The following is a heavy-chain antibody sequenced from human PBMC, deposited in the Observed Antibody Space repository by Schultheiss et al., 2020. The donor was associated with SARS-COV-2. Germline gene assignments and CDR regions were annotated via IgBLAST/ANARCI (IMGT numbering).Heavy chain of an antibody. Sequence: GESLKISCAASGFTFSSDAMSWVRQAPGKGLEWVSAISGSGGSTYYADSVKGRFTISRDNSNNTLYLQMNSLRAEDTAIYYCAHDVGQTGNWGQGTLVTVSS. J-gene: IGHJ4*02. CDR2: ISGSGGST. V-gene: IGHV3-23*01. CDR1: GFTFSSDA. CDR3: AHDVGQTGN. D-gene: IGHD1-14*01.